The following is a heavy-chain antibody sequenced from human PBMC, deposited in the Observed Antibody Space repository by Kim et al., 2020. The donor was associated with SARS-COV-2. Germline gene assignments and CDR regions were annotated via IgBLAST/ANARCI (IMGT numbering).Heavy chain of an antibody. J-gene: IGHJ4*02. CDR2: IKSKTDGGTT. D-gene: IGHD3-10*01. V-gene: IGHV3-15*01. CDR3: TTDPVNYYGSGSYFRAWY. CDR1: GFTFSNAW. Sequence: GGSLRLSCAASGFTFSNAWMSWVRQAPGKGLEWVGRIKSKTDGGTTDYAAPVKGRFTISRDDSKNTLYLQMNSLKTEDTAVYYCTTDPVNYYGSGSYFRAWYWGQGTLVTVSS.